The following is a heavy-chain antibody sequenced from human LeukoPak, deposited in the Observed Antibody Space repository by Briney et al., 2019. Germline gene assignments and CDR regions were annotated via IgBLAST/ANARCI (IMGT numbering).Heavy chain of an antibody. CDR3: ASYSSSSPFSPFDY. J-gene: IGHJ4*02. Sequence: GGSLRLSCAASGFTFSNAWMSWVRQAPGKGLEWVGRIKSKTDGGTTDYAAPVKGRFTIPRDDSKNTLYLQMNSLKTEDTAVYYCASYSSSSPFSPFDYWGQGTLVTVSS. D-gene: IGHD6-6*01. CDR1: GFTFSNAW. V-gene: IGHV3-15*01. CDR2: IKSKTDGGTT.